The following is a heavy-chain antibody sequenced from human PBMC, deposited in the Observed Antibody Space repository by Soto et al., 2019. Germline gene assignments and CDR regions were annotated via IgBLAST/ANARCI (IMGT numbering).Heavy chain of an antibody. Sequence: LRLSCAASGFTFSSYCMHWVRQAPCKGLEWVAVIWYDGSNKYYADSVKGRFTISRDNSKNTLYLQMNSLRAEDTAVYYCARDSVVGATKGHYYYGMDVWGQGTTVTVSS. D-gene: IGHD1-26*01. CDR2: IWYDGSNK. CDR3: ARDSVVGATKGHYYYGMDV. CDR1: GFTFSSYC. J-gene: IGHJ6*02. V-gene: IGHV3-33*01.